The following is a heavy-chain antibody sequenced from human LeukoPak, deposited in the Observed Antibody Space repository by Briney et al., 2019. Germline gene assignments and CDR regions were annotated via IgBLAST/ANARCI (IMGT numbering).Heavy chain of an antibody. CDR3: ARGIGYCSSTSCYTNHAFDI. CDR1: GGSISSYY. CDR2: IYYSGST. J-gene: IGHJ3*02. D-gene: IGHD2-2*02. V-gene: IGHV4-59*01. Sequence: SETLSLTCTVSGGSISSYYWSWIRQPPGKGLEWIGYIYYSGSTNYNPSLKSRVTISVDTSKNQFSLKLSSVTAADTAVYYCARGIGYCSSTSCYTNHAFDIWGQGTMVTVSS.